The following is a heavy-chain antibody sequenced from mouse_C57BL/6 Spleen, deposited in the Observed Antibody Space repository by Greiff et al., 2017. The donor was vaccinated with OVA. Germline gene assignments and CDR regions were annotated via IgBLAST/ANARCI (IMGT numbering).Heavy chain of an antibody. V-gene: IGHV2-4*01. Sequence: VKLMESGPGLVQPSQSLSITCTVSGFSLTSYGVHWVGQPPGKGLEWLGVIWSGGSTDYNAAFISRLSISKENSKSQVFFKMNSLQADDTAIYYCAKKGTGYWYFDVWGTGTTVTVSS. J-gene: IGHJ1*03. CDR2: IWSGGST. CDR1: GFSLTSYG. D-gene: IGHD4-1*01. CDR3: AKKGTGYWYFDV.